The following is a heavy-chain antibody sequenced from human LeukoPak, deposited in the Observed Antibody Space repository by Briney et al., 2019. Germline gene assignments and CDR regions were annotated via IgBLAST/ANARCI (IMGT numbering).Heavy chain of an antibody. J-gene: IGHJ4*02. Sequence: GGSLRLSCAASGFTFSSYAMHWVRQAPGKGLEGVAVISYDGSNKYYADSVKGRFTISRDNSKNTLYLQMNSLRAEDTAVYYCARDSYGDYSAFDYWGQGTLVTVSS. CDR1: GFTFSSYA. V-gene: IGHV3-30*04. CDR2: ISYDGSNK. D-gene: IGHD4-17*01. CDR3: ARDSYGDYSAFDY.